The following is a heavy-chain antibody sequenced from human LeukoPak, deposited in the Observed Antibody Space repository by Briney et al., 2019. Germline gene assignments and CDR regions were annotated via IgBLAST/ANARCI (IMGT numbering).Heavy chain of an antibody. V-gene: IGHV4-59*01. Sequence: SETLSLTCTVSGGSISSYYWSWIRQPPGKGLEWIGYIYYSGSTNYNPSLKSRVTISVDTSKNQFSLKLSSVTAADTAVYYCARERGKVLRFLEWRFYYYMDVWGKGTTVTVSS. CDR2: IYYSGST. CDR3: ARERGKVLRFLEWRFYYYMDV. CDR1: GGSISSYY. D-gene: IGHD3-3*01. J-gene: IGHJ6*03.